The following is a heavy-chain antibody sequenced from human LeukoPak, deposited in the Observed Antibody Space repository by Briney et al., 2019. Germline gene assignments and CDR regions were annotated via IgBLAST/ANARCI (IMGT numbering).Heavy chain of an antibody. D-gene: IGHD2-2*01. Sequence: ASVKVSCKASGYTFTSYDINWVRQATGQGLEWMGWMNPNSGNTGYAQKFQGRVTMTRNTSISTAYMELSSMRSEDTAVYYCATARRHRPQNAVVVVPAAMWYYFDYWGQGTLVTVSS. V-gene: IGHV1-8*01. CDR3: ATARRHRPQNAVVVVPAAMWYYFDY. CDR2: MNPNSGNT. CDR1: GYTFTSYD. J-gene: IGHJ4*02.